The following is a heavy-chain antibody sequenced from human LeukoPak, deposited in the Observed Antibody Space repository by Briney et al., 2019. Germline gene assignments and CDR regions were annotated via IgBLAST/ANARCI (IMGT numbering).Heavy chain of an antibody. CDR3: ARVGMRLRYFDWPFFDY. V-gene: IGHV3-53*01. CDR1: GFTVSSNY. J-gene: IGHJ4*02. CDR2: IYSGGST. D-gene: IGHD3-9*01. Sequence: GGSLRLSCAASGFTVSSNYMIWVRQAPGKGLEWVSVIYSGGSTYYADSVKGRFTISRDNSKNTLYLQMNSLRAEDTAVYYCARVGMRLRYFDWPFFDYWGQGTLVTVSS.